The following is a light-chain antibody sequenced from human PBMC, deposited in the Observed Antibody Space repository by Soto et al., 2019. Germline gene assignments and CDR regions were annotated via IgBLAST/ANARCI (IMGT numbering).Light chain of an antibody. V-gene: IGKV1-5*03. J-gene: IGKJ1*01. CDR2: KAS. Sequence: DIQMTQSPSTLSESVGDRVTISCRASQTISSWLAWYQQKPGKAPKLLIYKASTLKSGVPSRFSGSGSGTEFTLTISSLQPDDFATYYCQQYNSYSEAFGQGTKVELK. CDR1: QTISSW. CDR3: QQYNSYSEA.